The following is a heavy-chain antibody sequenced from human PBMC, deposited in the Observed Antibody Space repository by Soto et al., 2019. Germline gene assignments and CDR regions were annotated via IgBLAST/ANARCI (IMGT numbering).Heavy chain of an antibody. CDR3: ARHGILTGYVHFDY. CDR2: IYYSGST. V-gene: IGHV4-59*08. J-gene: IGHJ4*02. CDR1: GVSFSGYY. Sequence: SETLSLTCAVYGVSFSGYYWSWICQPPGEGLEWIGYIYYSGSTNYNPSLKSRVTISVDTSKNQFSLTLSSVTAADTAVYYCARHGILTGYVHFDYWGQGTLVTVSS. D-gene: IGHD3-9*01.